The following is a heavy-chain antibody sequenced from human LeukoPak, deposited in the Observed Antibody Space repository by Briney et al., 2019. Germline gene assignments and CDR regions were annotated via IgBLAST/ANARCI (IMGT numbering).Heavy chain of an antibody. D-gene: IGHD3-3*01. CDR1: GYTFTGYY. J-gene: IGHJ4*02. V-gene: IGHV1-2*02. CDR3: ARARAYYDFWSGYDLLDY. CDR2: INPNSGGT. Sequence: GSVKVSCKASGYTFTGYYMHWVRQAPGQGLEWMGWINPNSGGTNYAQKFQGRVTMTGDTSISTAYMELSRLRSDDTAVYYCARARAYYDFWSGYDLLDYWGQGTLVTVSS.